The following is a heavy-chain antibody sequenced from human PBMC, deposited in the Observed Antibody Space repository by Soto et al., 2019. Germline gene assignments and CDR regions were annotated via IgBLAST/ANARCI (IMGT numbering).Heavy chain of an antibody. CDR3: SVYFDDLQEASF. Sequence: QVQLVQSGAEVKKPGASGKVSCRASGYTFTRYSVHWVRQAPGKGLEWMGWINPNTGGTRFAPKLEGRVTLTTDPSVRTVYMEVRSLRSYDTAVFYCSVYFDDLQEASFWGKGTLVTVTS. CDR1: GYTFTRYS. V-gene: IGHV1-2*02. D-gene: IGHD2-8*01. CDR2: INPNTGGT. J-gene: IGHJ1*01.